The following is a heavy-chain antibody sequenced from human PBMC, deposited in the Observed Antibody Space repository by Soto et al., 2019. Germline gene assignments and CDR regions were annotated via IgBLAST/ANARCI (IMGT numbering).Heavy chain of an antibody. CDR3: ARDDYDFWSGPPRCFDP. Sequence: WETVSLTCTVSRGSGSSGSYYWSWIRQPPGKGLEWIEYIYYSGSTNYNPSLKSRVTISVDTSKNQFSLKLSSVTAADTAVYYCARDDYDFWSGPPRCFDPCGKGTLVTVSS. CDR1: RGSGSSGSYY. D-gene: IGHD3-3*01. V-gene: IGHV4-61*01. CDR2: IYYSGST. J-gene: IGHJ5*02.